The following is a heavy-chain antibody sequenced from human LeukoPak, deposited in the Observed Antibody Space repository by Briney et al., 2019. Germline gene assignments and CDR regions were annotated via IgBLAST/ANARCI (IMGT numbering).Heavy chain of an antibody. J-gene: IGHJ6*02. Sequence: GGSLRLSCAASGFTFSSYAMSWVRQAPGKGLEWVSAISGSGGSTYYADSVKGRFTISRDNSKNTLYLQMNSLRAEDTAVYYCAKVGCSSTSCYYNYYYYGMDVWGQGTTVTVSS. D-gene: IGHD2-2*01. V-gene: IGHV3-23*01. CDR2: ISGSGGST. CDR3: AKVGCSSTSCYYNYYYYGMDV. CDR1: GFTFSSYA.